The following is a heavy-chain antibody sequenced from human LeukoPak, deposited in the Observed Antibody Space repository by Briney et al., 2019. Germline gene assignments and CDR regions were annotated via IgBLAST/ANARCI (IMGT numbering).Heavy chain of an antibody. D-gene: IGHD2-8*01. CDR2: IIPIFGTA. J-gene: IGHJ4*02. CDR3: ARDLGYCTNGVCHTRFDY. Sequence: SVMVSCKASGGTFSSYAISWVRQAPGQGLEWMGGIIPIFGTANYAQKFQGRVTITADESTSTAYMELSRLRSDDTAVYYCARDLGYCTNGVCHTRFDYWGQGTLVAVSS. CDR1: GGTFSSYA. V-gene: IGHV1-69*01.